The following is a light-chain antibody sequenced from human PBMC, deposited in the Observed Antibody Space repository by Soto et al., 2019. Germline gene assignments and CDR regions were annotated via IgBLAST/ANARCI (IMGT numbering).Light chain of an antibody. CDR3: QSYDSCLSGYV. J-gene: IGLJ1*01. Sequence: QSVLTQPPSVSGAPGQRVTISCTGSSSNIGAGYDVHWYQQLPGTAPKLLIYGNSNRPSGVPDRFSGSKSGTSASLAITGHQADDEADYYCQSYDSCLSGYVFGTGTKLTVL. CDR2: GNS. V-gene: IGLV1-40*01. CDR1: SSNIGAGYD.